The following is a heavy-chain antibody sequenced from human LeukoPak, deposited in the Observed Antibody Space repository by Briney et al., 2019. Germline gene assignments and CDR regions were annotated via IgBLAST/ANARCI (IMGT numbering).Heavy chain of an antibody. CDR2: ITGSGGTT. CDR3: AREGSSSWYAGSD. V-gene: IGHV3-23*01. CDR1: GFTFSSYV. J-gene: IGHJ4*02. D-gene: IGHD6-13*01. Sequence: GGSLRLSCAASGFTFSSYVMSWVRQAPGKGLEWVSAITGSGGTTYYADFVKGRFTISRDNSKNTLYLQMNSLRAEDTAVYYCAREGSSSWYAGSDWGQGTLVTVSS.